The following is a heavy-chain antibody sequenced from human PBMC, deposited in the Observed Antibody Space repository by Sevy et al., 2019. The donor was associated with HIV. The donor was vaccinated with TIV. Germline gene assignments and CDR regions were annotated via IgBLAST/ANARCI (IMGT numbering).Heavy chain of an antibody. CDR3: ARQSAYHFYGMDV. CDR2: LNPNSGGT. V-gene: IGHV1-2*02. CDR1: GYTFSDYY. D-gene: IGHD3-16*01. Sequence: ASVKVSCKASGYTFSDYYIHWVRQAPGQGLEWMGWLNPNSGGTNYAQKFQGRVTMTRDTSITTAYMELSRMRSDDTAVYYCARQSAYHFYGMDVWVQGTTVTVSS. J-gene: IGHJ6*02.